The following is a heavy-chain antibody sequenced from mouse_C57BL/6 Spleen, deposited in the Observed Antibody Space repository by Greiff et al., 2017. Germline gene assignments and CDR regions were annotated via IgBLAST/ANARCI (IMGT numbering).Heavy chain of an antibody. V-gene: IGHV7-3*01. D-gene: IGHD2-3*01. CDR3: ARYIDGYYVY. J-gene: IGHJ3*01. CDR2: IRNKANGYTT. Sequence: EWLGFIRNKANGYTTEYSASVKGRFTISRDNSQSILYLQMNALRAEDSATYYCARYIDGYYVYWGQGTLVTVSA.